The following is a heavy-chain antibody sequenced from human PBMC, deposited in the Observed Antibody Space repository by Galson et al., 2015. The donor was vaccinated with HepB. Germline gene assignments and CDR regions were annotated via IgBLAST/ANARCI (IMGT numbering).Heavy chain of an antibody. CDR1: GSNFTNYW. J-gene: IGHJ4*02. D-gene: IGHD5/OR15-5a*01. Sequence: QSGAEVKKPGESLRISCKGSGSNFTNYWINWVRQMPGQGLEWMGKIDPTDSYTNYSPSFQGHVTISADKSIDTAYLQWSSLKVSDTGMYYCARLLVRYGFYDPKPAPDYWGRGTLVTVSS. CDR2: IDPTDSYT. CDR3: ARLLVRYGFYDPKPAPDY. V-gene: IGHV5-10-1*01.